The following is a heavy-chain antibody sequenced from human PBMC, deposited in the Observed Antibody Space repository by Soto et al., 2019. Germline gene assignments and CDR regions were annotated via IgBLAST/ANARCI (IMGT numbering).Heavy chain of an antibody. CDR1: GYSFTSYW. V-gene: IGHV3-49*03. CDR3: IGSFPF. J-gene: IGHJ1*01. D-gene: IGHD3-10*01. CDR2: IRSQPYGGTT. Sequence: GESLKISCKGSGYSFTSYWISWFRQAPGKGLEWVGFIRSQPYGGTTQYAASVRGRFTISRDDSKGIAYLQMNSLKSEDSGVYYCIGSFPFWGQGTLVTVSS.